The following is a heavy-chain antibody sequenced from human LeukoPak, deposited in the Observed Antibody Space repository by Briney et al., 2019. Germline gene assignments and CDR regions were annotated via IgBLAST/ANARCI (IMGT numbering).Heavy chain of an antibody. CDR3: AKDYVRLSSRSLAYYYYYYMDV. CDR1: GFTFSSYA. D-gene: IGHD6-13*01. J-gene: IGHJ6*03. V-gene: IGHV3-30*02. Sequence: GGSLRLSCAASGFTFSSYAMSWVRQAPGKGLEWVAFIRYDGSNKYYADSVKGRFTISRDNSKNTLYLQMNSLRAEDTAVYYCAKDYVRLSSRSLAYYYYYYMDVWGKGTTVTVSS. CDR2: IRYDGSNK.